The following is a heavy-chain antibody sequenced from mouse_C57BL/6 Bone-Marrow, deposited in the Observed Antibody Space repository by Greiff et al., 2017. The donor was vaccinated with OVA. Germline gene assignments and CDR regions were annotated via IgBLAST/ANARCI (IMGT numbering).Heavy chain of an antibody. J-gene: IGHJ4*01. V-gene: IGHV10-1*01. Sequence: EVHLVESGGGLVQPKGSLKLSCAASGFSFNTYAMNWVRQAPGKGLEWVARIRSKSNNYATYYADSVKDRFTISRDDSESMLYLQMNNLKTEDTAMYYCVRHPIYSYAMDYWGQGTSVTVSS. CDR1: GFSFNTYA. CDR2: IRSKSNNYAT. CDR3: VRHPIYSYAMDY. D-gene: IGHD1-1*01.